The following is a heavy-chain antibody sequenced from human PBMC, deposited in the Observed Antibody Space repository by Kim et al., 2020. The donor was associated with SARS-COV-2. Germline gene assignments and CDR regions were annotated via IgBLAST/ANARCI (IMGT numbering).Heavy chain of an antibody. CDR3: ARVLSWGWFDP. V-gene: IGHV3-7*04. CDR2: LRQDGSET. CDR1: GFSFTNYW. Sequence: GGSLRLSCAGSGFSFTNYWMGWVRQAPGKGLEWVANLRQDGSETYYVDSVKGRFTISRDNAKNSLYLQMNSLRAEDTAVYYCARVLSWGWFDPWGRGTLVTVSS. J-gene: IGHJ5*02. D-gene: IGHD3-16*01.